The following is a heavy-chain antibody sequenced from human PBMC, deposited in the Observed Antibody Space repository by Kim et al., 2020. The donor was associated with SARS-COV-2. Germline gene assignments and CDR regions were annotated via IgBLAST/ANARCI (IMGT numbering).Heavy chain of an antibody. Sequence: GGSLRLSCAVSGFTFSSCAMSWVRQAPGKGLEWVSAISWSSDGIGFADSVEGRFTISRDNAKNTLFLQMNSLRVEDTAVYYCAKHGVASPGGAQDLWGQGIMVTVSS. J-gene: IGHJ3*01. D-gene: IGHD3-10*01. CDR1: GFTFSSCA. CDR2: ISWSSDGI. CDR3: AKHGVASPGGAQDL. V-gene: IGHV3-23*01.